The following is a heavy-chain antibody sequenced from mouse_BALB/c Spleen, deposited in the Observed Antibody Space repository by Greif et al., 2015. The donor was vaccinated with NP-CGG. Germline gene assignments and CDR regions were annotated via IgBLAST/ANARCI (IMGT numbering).Heavy chain of an antibody. Sequence: EVQGVESGGGLVQPKGSLKLSCAASGFTFNTYAMSWVRQAPGKGLEWVARIRSKSNNYATYYADSVKDRFTISRDDSQSMLYLQMNNLKTEDTAMYYCVRRDYHGAMDYWGQGTSVTVSS. D-gene: IGHD1-1*01. CDR2: IRSKSNNYAT. CDR3: VRRDYHGAMDY. J-gene: IGHJ4*01. V-gene: IGHV10-1*02. CDR1: GFTFNTYA.